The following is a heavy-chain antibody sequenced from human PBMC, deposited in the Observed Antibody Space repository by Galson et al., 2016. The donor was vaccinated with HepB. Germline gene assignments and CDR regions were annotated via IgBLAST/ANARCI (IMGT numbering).Heavy chain of an antibody. J-gene: IGHJ4*02. CDR2: ISSISSYI. V-gene: IGHV3-21*01. Sequence: SLRLSCAASGFTFSSYSMNWVRQAPGKGLEWVSRISSISSYIYYADSVKGRFTISRDNAKNSLYMQMNSLRAEDTAVYYCARDWEAGTTVVTPGYWGQGTLVTVSS. CDR1: GFTFSSYS. CDR3: ARDWEAGTTVVTPGY. D-gene: IGHD4-23*01.